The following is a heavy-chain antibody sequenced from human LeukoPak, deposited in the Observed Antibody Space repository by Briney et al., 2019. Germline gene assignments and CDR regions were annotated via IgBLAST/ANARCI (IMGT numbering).Heavy chain of an antibody. CDR1: GFALSSHW. CDR3: ARNNGMDV. J-gene: IGHJ6*02. Sequence: GGSLRLPCAASGFALSSHWMTWVRQVPGRGPEWVANVNRDGSETYYLDSVKGRFTISKDNAKNSLYLQMNSLRAEDTALYHCARNNGMDVWGQGTTVIVSS. V-gene: IGHV3-7*03. CDR2: VNRDGSET.